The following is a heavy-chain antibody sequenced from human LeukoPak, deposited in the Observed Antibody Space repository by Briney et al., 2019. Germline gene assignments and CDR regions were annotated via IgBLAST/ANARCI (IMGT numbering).Heavy chain of an antibody. J-gene: IGHJ4*02. Sequence: SETLSLTCTVAGDSISSDYWSWIRQPAGKGLEWIGRMYSSGTTHYSPSLKSRITMSVDTSKNQFSLRLSSVTAADTAVYYCAREGGSYRSFDYWGQGTLVTVSS. CDR2: MYSSGTT. CDR1: GDSISSDY. CDR3: AREGGSYRSFDY. D-gene: IGHD1-26*01. V-gene: IGHV4-4*07.